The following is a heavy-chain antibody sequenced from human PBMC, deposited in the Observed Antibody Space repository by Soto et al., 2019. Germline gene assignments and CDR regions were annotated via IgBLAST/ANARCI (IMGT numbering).Heavy chain of an antibody. J-gene: IGHJ4*02. CDR1: GGSISSGDYY. Sequence: SETLSLTCTVSGGSISSGDYYWSWIRQPPXKGLEWIGYIYYSGSTYDNPSLKSRVTISVDTSKNQFSLKLSSVTAADTAVYYCARFADGLLWFGESQIGYYFDYWGQGPLVTVSS. CDR3: ARFADGLLWFGESQIGYYFDY. V-gene: IGHV4-30-4*01. D-gene: IGHD3-10*01. CDR2: IYYSGST.